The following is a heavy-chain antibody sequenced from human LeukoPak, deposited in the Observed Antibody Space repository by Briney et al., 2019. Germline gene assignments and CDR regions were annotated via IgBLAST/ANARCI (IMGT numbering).Heavy chain of an antibody. D-gene: IGHD1-26*01. J-gene: IGHJ4*02. Sequence: GGSLRLSCAASGFTFSSYAMSWVRQAPGKGLEWVSAISGSGGSTYYADSVKGRFTISRDNSKNTLYLEMNSLRAEDTAVYYCAKDRRGVGATLHWGQGTLVTVSS. CDR2: ISGSGGST. V-gene: IGHV3-23*01. CDR1: GFTFSSYA. CDR3: AKDRRGVGATLH.